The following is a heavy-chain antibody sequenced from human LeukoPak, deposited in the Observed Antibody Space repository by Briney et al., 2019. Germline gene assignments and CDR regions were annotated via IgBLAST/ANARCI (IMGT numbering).Heavy chain of an antibody. V-gene: IGHV3-74*01. D-gene: IGHD6-19*01. J-gene: IGHJ4*02. CDR2: VNPQGSGT. CDR1: GFTFSSYW. Sequence: GESLRLSCAASGFTFSSYWMHWVRQAPGKGLVWVSRVNPQGSGTSYTDSVKGRFTISRDNAKDALHLRMDNLRVEDTAVYYCARARWSSTGWFLGYWGQGTLVAVSS. CDR3: ARARWSSTGWFLGY.